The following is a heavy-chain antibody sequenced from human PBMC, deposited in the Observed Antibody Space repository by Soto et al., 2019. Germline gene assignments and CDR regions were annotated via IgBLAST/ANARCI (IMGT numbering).Heavy chain of an antibody. Sequence: GESLKISCKGSGYSFTSYWIGWVRQMPGKGLEWMGIIYPGDSDTRYSPSFQGQVTISADKSISTAYLQWSSLKASDTAMYYCASPIMTMVRGVILGAFDIWGQGTMVTVSS. D-gene: IGHD3-10*01. V-gene: IGHV5-51*01. CDR3: ASPIMTMVRGVILGAFDI. CDR1: GYSFTSYW. CDR2: IYPGDSDT. J-gene: IGHJ3*02.